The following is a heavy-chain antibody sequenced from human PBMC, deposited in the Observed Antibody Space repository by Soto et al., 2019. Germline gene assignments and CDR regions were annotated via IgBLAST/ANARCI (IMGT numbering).Heavy chain of an antibody. V-gene: IGHV3-48*02. CDR2: ITPSSTTI. J-gene: IGHJ4*02. CDR1: GFTFSGYG. CDR3: ATNSAREAG. D-gene: IGHD1-26*01. Sequence: EVQLVESGGGFVQPGGSLRLSCAASGFTFSGYGMNWVRQAPGKGLEWISYITPSSTTIYYADSVKGRFTISRDNAKNSLYLQMNSLRDEDTAVYYCATNSAREAGWGQGTLVTVSS.